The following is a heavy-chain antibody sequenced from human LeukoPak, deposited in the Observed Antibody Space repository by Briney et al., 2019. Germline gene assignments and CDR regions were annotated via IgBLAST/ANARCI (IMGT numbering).Heavy chain of an antibody. CDR2: INPNSGGT. Sequence: GASVKVSCKASGYTFTGYYMHWVRQAPGQGLEWMGWINPNSGGTNYAQKFQGRVTMTRDTSISTAYMELSRLRSELTAVYCCARGTTFAFDIWGQGTMGTVSS. D-gene: IGHD1-7*01. J-gene: IGHJ3*02. CDR3: ARGTTFAFDI. V-gene: IGHV1-2*02. CDR1: GYTFTGYY.